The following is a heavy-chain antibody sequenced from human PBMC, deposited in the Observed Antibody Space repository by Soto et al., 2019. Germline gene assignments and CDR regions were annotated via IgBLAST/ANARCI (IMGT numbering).Heavy chain of an antibody. J-gene: IGHJ6*03. CDR3: ARMPEYRDYNYYYYMDV. Sequence: GASVKVSCKASGGTFSSYTISWVRQAPGHGLEWMGRIIPILGIANYAQKFQGRVTITADKSTSTAYMELSSLRSEDTAVYYCARMPEYRDYNYYYYMDVWGKGTTVTVSS. D-gene: IGHD4-17*01. CDR1: GGTFSSYT. V-gene: IGHV1-69*02. CDR2: IIPILGIA.